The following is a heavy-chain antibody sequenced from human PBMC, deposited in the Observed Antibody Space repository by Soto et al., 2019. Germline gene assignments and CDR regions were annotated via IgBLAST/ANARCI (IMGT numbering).Heavy chain of an antibody. D-gene: IGHD5-12*01. V-gene: IGHV3-23*01. CDR2: ISGSGGST. CDR3: AKTAPYSGYDQNDPDY. J-gene: IGHJ4*02. Sequence: QTGGSLRLSCAASGFTFSSYAMSWVRQAPGKGLEWVSAISGSGGSTYYADSVKGRFTISRDNSKNTLYLQMNSLRAEDTAVYYCAKTAPYSGYDQNDPDYWGQGTLVTVSS. CDR1: GFTFSSYA.